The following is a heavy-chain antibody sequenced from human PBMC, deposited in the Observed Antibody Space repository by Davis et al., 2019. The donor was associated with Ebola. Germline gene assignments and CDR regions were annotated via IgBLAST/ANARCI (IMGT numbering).Heavy chain of an antibody. J-gene: IGHJ4*02. CDR2: IHYLGNS. D-gene: IGHD3-22*01. CDR1: GFTFSSYW. V-gene: IGHV4-59*01. CDR3: ARAIYYYDGSAYSDF. Sequence: GSLRLSCAASGFTFSSYWMSWIRQPPGKGLEWIGNIHYLGNSNYNPSLKSRVTMSVDTSKNQFSLKLNSVTAADTAVYYCARAIYYYDGSAYSDFWGQGTLVTVSS.